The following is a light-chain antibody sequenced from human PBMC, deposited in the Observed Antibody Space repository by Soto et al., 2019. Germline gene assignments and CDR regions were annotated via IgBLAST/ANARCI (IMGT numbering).Light chain of an antibody. V-gene: IGKV1-8*01. CDR1: QDIGTY. CDR2: DAS. CDR3: QQFYNYPRT. J-gene: IGKJ1*01. Sequence: AIRMTQSPSSFSASTGDRVSITCRATQDIGTYLAWYQQIPGKAPKLLIYDASTLQTGVPSRFSGSGSGTDFTLSSSYLQSEDFGTYYCQQFYNYPRTFGQGTKVEIK.